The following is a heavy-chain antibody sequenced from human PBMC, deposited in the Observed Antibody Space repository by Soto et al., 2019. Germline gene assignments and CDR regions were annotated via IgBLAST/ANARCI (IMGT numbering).Heavy chain of an antibody. V-gene: IGHV3-30-3*01. CDR2: ISYDGDNQ. J-gene: IGHJ5*02. CDR3: VSPHSDSSNAFDL. Sequence: GGSLRISCAASGFSFSHYAMHWVRQPPGKGLEWVALISYDGDNQYFTDSVRGRFTISRDNSKTTVYLEMNSLRLDDTATYYCVSPHSDSSNAFDLWGQGTLVTVSS. D-gene: IGHD3-22*01. CDR1: GFSFSHYA.